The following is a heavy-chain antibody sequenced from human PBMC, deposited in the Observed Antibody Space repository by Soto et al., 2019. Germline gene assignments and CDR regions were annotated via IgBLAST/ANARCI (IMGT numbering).Heavy chain of an antibody. Sequence: QVQLVQSGAEVKRPGASVKVSCKTSGYTFTVNFIHWARQAPGQGLEWMGWVNPNSGVTKYAQRFQGRVTMTRDTSITRAYIELCSLTSDDTALYYCARVGVGSGGPWRGMYVWGQGTTVTFSS. CDR1: GYTFTVNF. V-gene: IGHV1-2*02. CDR2: VNPNSGVT. D-gene: IGHD2-15*01. CDR3: ARVGVGSGGPWRGMYV. J-gene: IGHJ6*02.